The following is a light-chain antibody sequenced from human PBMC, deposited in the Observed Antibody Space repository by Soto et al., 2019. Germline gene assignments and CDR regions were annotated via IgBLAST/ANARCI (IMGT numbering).Light chain of an antibody. CDR3: RSYDSSLSASV. CDR1: SSNIGAGYD. J-gene: IGLJ1*01. Sequence: QSVLTQPPSVSGAPGQRVTISCTGSSSNIGAGYDVPWYQQLPGTAPKLLMYGNSNRPSGVPDRFSGSKSGTPASLAITGLQAEDEADYYCRSYDSSLSASVFGTGTKLTVL. CDR2: GNS. V-gene: IGLV1-40*01.